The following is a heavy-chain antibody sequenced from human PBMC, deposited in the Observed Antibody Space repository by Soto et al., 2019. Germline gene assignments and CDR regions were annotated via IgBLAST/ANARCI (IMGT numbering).Heavy chain of an antibody. CDR2: IWYDGSNK. Sequence: GGSLRLSCAASGFTFSSYGMHWVRQAPGKGLEWVAVIWYDGSNKYYADSVKGRFTISRDNSKNTLYLQTNSLRAEDTAVYYCARDRLPYYYDSSGQLAHWGQGTLVTVSS. J-gene: IGHJ4*02. CDR1: GFTFSSYG. CDR3: ARDRLPYYYDSSGQLAH. V-gene: IGHV3-33*01. D-gene: IGHD3-22*01.